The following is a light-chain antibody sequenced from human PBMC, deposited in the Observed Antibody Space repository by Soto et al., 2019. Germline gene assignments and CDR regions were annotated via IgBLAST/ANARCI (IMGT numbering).Light chain of an antibody. CDR3: TSNAGSNIFV. CDR1: SSDVGGYND. CDR2: EVS. J-gene: IGLJ1*01. Sequence: QSALTQPPSASGSPGQSVTISCTGTSSDVGGYNDVSWYQQHPGKAPKLMIYEVSKRPSGVPDRFSGSKSGNTASLTVSGLQDEDEADYCCTSNAGSNIFVFGTGTKLTVL. V-gene: IGLV2-8*01.